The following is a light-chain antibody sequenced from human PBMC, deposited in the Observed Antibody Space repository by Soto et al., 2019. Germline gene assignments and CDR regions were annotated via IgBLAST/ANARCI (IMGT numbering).Light chain of an antibody. CDR1: QSISSS. V-gene: IGKV1-5*01. CDR2: AAS. CDR3: QQYNSYPFT. Sequence: DIQMTQSPSTLSASVGDRVTITCRASQSISSSLSWYQQKPGKAPKLLIYAASSLEGGVPSRFSGSGSGTEFTLTISSLRPDDFVTYYCQQYNSYPFTCVQETILEI. J-gene: IGKJ2*01.